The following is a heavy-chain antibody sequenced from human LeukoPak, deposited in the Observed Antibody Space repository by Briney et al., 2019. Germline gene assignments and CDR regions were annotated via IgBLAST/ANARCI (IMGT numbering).Heavy chain of an antibody. CDR3: ARDGATVITFWYMDV. CDR1: GFSFSSYW. V-gene: IGHV3-7*01. J-gene: IGHJ6*03. CDR2: IKEDGSEK. Sequence: GGSLRLSCAVSGFSFSSYWMSWVRQAPGKGLEWVGNIKEDGSEKYYVDSVKGRFTISRDNAKNSLFLQMNSLRVEDTAVYYCARDGATVITFWYMDVWGKGTTVTVSS. D-gene: IGHD4-11*01.